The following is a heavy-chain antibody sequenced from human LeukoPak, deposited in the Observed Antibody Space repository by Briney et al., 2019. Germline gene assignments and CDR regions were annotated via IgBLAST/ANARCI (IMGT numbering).Heavy chain of an antibody. CDR2: ISYDGSNK. Sequence: GGSLRLSCAASGFTFSSYAMHWVRQAPGKGLEWVAVISYDGSNKYYADSVKGRFTISRDNSKNTLYLQMNSLRAEDTAVYYCARDDTYYYDSSGYYPLFGYWGQGTLVTVSS. J-gene: IGHJ4*02. D-gene: IGHD3-22*01. V-gene: IGHV3-30-3*01. CDR3: ARDDTYYYDSSGYYPLFGY. CDR1: GFTFSSYA.